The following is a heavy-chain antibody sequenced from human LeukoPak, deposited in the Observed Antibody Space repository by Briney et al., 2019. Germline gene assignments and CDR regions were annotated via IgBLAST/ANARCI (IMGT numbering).Heavy chain of an antibody. Sequence: GGSLRLSCAASGFTFSNYGMHWVRQAPGKGLEWVAFIRFDGTSKYYADSVKGRFTISRDNAKNSLYLQMNSLRAEDTALYYCARAVAIFGVVIPDYYYYMDVWGKGTTVTVSS. CDR2: IRFDGTSK. CDR3: ARAVAIFGVVIPDYYYYMDV. V-gene: IGHV3-30*02. D-gene: IGHD3-3*01. CDR1: GFTFSNYG. J-gene: IGHJ6*03.